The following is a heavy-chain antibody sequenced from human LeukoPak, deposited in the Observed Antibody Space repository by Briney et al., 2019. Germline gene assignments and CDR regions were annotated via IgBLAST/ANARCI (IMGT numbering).Heavy chain of an antibody. D-gene: IGHD6-13*01. V-gene: IGHV4-38-2*01. CDR1: GYSISSDYY. Sequence: SETLSLTCAVSGYSISSDYYWGWVRQPPGKRLEWIGNIYHNEKTYYNPSLKSRVTLSVDTSKNQFSLRLSSVTAADTAVYYCVTVPPYSSFYNWGPRTLRTVSS. CDR2: IYHNEKT. J-gene: IGHJ4*02. CDR3: VTVPPYSSFYN.